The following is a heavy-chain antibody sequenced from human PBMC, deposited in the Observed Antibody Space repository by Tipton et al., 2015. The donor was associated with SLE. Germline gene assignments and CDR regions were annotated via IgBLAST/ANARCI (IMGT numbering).Heavy chain of an antibody. D-gene: IGHD6-19*01. V-gene: IGHV4-34*01. J-gene: IGHJ3*02. CDR1: GGSFSGYY. CDR3: ARGYSTRIAVARRDAFDI. Sequence: TLSLTCAVYGGSFSGYYWSWIRQPPGKGLEWIGEINHSGSTNYNPSLKSRVTISVDTSKNQFSLKLSSVTAADTAVYYCARGYSTRIAVARRDAFDIWGQGTMVTVSS. CDR2: INHSGST.